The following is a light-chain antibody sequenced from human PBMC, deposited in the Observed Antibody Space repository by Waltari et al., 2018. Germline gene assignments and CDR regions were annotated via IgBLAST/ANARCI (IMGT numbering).Light chain of an antibody. J-gene: IGKJ1*01. CDR2: KAS. CDR1: QSISSW. V-gene: IGKV1-5*03. Sequence: DIQMTQSPSTLSASVGDRVTITCRASQSISSWLAWYQQKPGKAPKLLIYKASSLESWVPSRFSGRGSGTEFTLTISSLQPDDFATYYCQQYNSYPWTFGQGTKVEIK. CDR3: QQYNSYPWT.